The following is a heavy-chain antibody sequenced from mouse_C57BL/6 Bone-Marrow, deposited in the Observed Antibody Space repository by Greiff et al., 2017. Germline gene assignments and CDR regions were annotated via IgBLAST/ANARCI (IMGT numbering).Heavy chain of an antibody. D-gene: IGHD3-3*01. CDR1: GFTFSSYY. Sequence: EVQLLESEAGLVQPGSSMKLSCTASGFTFSSYYMTWVRQVPEKGLEWVANINYDGSSTYYLDYLKSRFILSRDNAKNILYLQMSSLKSEDTATYYCARDAHRDGYYAMEGRGKGTTVTVS. V-gene: IGHV5-16*01. J-gene: IGHJ4*01. CDR2: INYDGSST. CDR3: ARDAHRDGYYAMEG.